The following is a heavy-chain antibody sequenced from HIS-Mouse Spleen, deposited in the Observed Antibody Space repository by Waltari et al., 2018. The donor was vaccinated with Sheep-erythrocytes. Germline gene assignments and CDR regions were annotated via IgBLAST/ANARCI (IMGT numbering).Heavy chain of an antibody. J-gene: IGHJ3*02. Sequence: QVQLVQSGAEVKKPGSSVKVSCKASGGTFSSYPISWVRQAPGQGLEWMGGIIPIFGTANYAQKFQGRVTITADESTSTAYMELSSLRSEDTAVYYCARDTSSDSSGWHDAFDIWGQGTMVTVSS. CDR3: ARDTSSDSSGWHDAFDI. CDR2: IIPIFGTA. V-gene: IGHV1-69*01. D-gene: IGHD6-19*01. CDR1: GGTFSSYP.